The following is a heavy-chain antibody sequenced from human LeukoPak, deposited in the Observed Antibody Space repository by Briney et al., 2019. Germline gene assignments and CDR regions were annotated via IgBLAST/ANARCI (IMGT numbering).Heavy chain of an antibody. CDR2: IKADGTGK. J-gene: IGHJ6*04. V-gene: IGHV3-7*03. Sequence: GGSLRLSCVASGFTFSSSWMTWVRQAPGMGLERVANIKADGTGKYYVDSVKGRFTISRDNAKNSLHLQMNSLRAEDTAVYYCAREHSGTYSVYMDVWGKGTTVTVSS. CDR3: AREHSGTYSVYMDV. D-gene: IGHD1-26*01. CDR1: GFTFSSSW.